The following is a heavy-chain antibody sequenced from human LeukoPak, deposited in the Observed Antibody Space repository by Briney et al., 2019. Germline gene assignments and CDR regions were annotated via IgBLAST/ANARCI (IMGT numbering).Heavy chain of an antibody. V-gene: IGHV4-59*01. Sequence: SETLSLTCTVSGGSISSYYWSWIRQSPEKGLEWIGYIYYTGSTTYNPSLESRVTISVDMSKNQFSLKLSFVTAADTAVYYCARNPITLVRGGNWFDPWGQGILVIVSS. CDR1: GGSISSYY. CDR3: ARNPITLVRGGNWFDP. CDR2: IYYTGST. D-gene: IGHD3-10*01. J-gene: IGHJ5*02.